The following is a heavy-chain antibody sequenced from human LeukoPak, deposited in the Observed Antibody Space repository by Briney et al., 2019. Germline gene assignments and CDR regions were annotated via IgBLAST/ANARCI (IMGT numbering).Heavy chain of an antibody. V-gene: IGHV3-21*01. Sequence: GGSLRLSCAASGFTFSSYSMNWVRQAPGKGLEWVSSISSSSSYIYYADSVKGRFTISRDSAKNSLYLQMNSLRAEDTAVYYCARESLRYFDWLSDAFDIWGQGTMVTVSS. J-gene: IGHJ3*02. D-gene: IGHD3-9*01. CDR2: ISSSSSYI. CDR1: GFTFSSYS. CDR3: ARESLRYFDWLSDAFDI.